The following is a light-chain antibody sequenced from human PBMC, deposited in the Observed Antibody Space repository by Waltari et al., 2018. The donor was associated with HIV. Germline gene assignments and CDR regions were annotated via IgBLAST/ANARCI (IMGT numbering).Light chain of an antibody. J-gene: IGLJ1*01. CDR3: CSYAGSSTFV. CDR2: DVS. V-gene: IGLV2-23*02. Sequence: QSALTQPASVSGSPGPSLTIPCTGTSSDVGNYNYVSWYQQHPGKAPKLMIYDVSTRPSGVANRFSGSKSGNTASLTISGLQAEDEADYYCCSYAGSSTFVFGTGTKVTVL. CDR1: SSDVGNYNY.